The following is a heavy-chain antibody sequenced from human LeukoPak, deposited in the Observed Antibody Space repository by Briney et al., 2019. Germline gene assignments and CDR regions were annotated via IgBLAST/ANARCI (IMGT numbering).Heavy chain of an antibody. CDR3: ARYYYGSENYYNVAYFDY. D-gene: IGHD3-10*01. CDR1: GGSISSYY. V-gene: IGHV4-4*09. Sequence: SETLSLTCTVSGGSISSYYWGWIRQPPGKGLEWIGYISSSGSTNNPSLKSRVTISGDTSNNQLSLKLTSVSAADRAVYYCARYYYGSENYYNVAYFDYWGQGTLVTVSS. CDR2: ISSSGST. J-gene: IGHJ4*02.